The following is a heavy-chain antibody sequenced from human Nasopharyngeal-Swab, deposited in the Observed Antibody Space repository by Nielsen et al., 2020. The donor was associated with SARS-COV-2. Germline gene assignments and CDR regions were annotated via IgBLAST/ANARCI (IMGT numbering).Heavy chain of an antibody. CDR3: RVVPAAMWYYYGMDV. Sequence: ASVKVSCKASGYTFTSYAMHWVRQAPGQRLEWMGWINAGNGNTKYSQKFQGRVTITRDTSASTAYMELSSLRSEDTAVYYCRVVPAAMWYYYGMDVWGQGTTVTVSS. CDR2: INAGNGNT. D-gene: IGHD2-2*01. V-gene: IGHV1-3*01. J-gene: IGHJ6*02. CDR1: GYTFTSYA.